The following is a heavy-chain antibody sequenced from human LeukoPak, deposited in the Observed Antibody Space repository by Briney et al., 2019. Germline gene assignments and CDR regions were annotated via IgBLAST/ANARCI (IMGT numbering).Heavy chain of an antibody. CDR3: ARRGSSGWEFFDY. Sequence: GESLKISCKGSGYSFNSYWIGWVRQMPGNGLEWMGIIYPGDSDTRYSPSFQGQVTFSADKSISTAYLQWSSLKASDTAMFYCARRGSSGWEFFDYWGQGTLVTVSS. CDR2: IYPGDSDT. V-gene: IGHV5-51*01. D-gene: IGHD6-19*01. J-gene: IGHJ4*02. CDR1: GYSFNSYW.